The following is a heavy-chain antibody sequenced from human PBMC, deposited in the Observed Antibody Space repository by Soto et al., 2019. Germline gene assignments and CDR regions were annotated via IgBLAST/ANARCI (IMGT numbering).Heavy chain of an antibody. V-gene: IGHV1-18*01. D-gene: IGHD6-13*01. J-gene: IGHJ6*02. Sequence: GASVKVSCTACGDTFTSTGISWVRPAPGQGLEWMGWISAYNGNTNYAQKLQGRVTMTTDTSTSTAYMELSRLRSDDTAVYYCARANETAAGPPNIYYYYYYGMDVWGQGTTVTVSS. CDR3: ARANETAAGPPNIYYYYYYGMDV. CDR2: ISAYNGNT. CDR1: GDTFTSTG.